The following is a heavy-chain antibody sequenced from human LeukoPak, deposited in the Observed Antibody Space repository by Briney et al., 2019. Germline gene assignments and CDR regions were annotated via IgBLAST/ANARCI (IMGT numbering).Heavy chain of an antibody. CDR3: ASEYCSGGSCYPPYYYYGMDV. D-gene: IGHD2-15*01. Sequence: PGGSLRLSCAASGFTFSSYEMNWVRRALGKGLEGVTYISSSGSSTYYADSVKGRFTISRDNSKNTLYLQMNSLRAEDTAVYYCASEYCSGGSCYPPYYYYGMDVWGQGTTVTVSS. CDR2: ISSSGSST. J-gene: IGHJ6*02. CDR1: GFTFSSYE. V-gene: IGHV3-48*03.